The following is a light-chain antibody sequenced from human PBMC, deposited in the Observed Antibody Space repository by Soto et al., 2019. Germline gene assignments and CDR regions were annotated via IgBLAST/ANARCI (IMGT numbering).Light chain of an antibody. CDR1: QSISSW. J-gene: IGKJ2*01. V-gene: IGKV1-5*03. CDR2: KAS. CDR3: QQYNSYSPGDT. Sequence: DIQMTQSRTTLSASVGDRVTITCRASQSISSWLAWYQQKPGKAPKLLIYKASSLESGVPSRFSGSGSGTEFTLTISSLQPDDFATYYCQQYNSYSPGDTFGQGTKLEIK.